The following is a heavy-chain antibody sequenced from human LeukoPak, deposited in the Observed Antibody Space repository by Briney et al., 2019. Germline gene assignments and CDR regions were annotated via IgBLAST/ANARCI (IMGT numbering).Heavy chain of an antibody. CDR2: ISGSGGST. V-gene: IGHV3-23*01. D-gene: IGHD3-10*01. CDR1: GFTFSSYG. Sequence: GGSLRLSCAASGFTFSSYGMSWVRQAPGKGLEWVSAISGSGGSTYYADSVKGRFTISRDNSKNTLYLQMNSLRAEDTAVYYCAKGYYGSGSYPDGFDPWGQGTLVTVSS. CDR3: AKGYYGSGSYPDGFDP. J-gene: IGHJ5*02.